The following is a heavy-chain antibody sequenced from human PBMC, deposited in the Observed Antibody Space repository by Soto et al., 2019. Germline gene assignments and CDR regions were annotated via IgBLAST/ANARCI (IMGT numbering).Heavy chain of an antibody. J-gene: IGHJ4*02. CDR1: DGSISTSSYY. CDR3: ARHSGDHPEYCFDS. V-gene: IGHV4-39*01. CDR2: IYYSANT. Sequence: NPSETLSLTCTVSDGSISTSSYYWGWIRQPPGKGLEWIGSIYYSANTYYNPSLKSRVTISVHTSKSQFSLRLSSVTAADTAVYYCARHSGDHPEYCFDSWGQGTLVTVSS.